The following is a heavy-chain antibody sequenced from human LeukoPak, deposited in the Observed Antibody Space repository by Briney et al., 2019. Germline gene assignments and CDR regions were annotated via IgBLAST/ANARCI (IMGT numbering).Heavy chain of an antibody. J-gene: IGHJ6*02. CDR2: INAGNGNT. D-gene: IGHD6-13*01. V-gene: IGHV1-3*01. Sequence: ASVKVSCKASGYTFTSYAMHWVRQAPGQRLEWMGWINAGNGNTKYSQKFQGRVTITRDTSASTAYMELSSLRSEDTAAYYCARAGVKQRLVATPLYGMDVWGQGTTVTVSS. CDR3: ARAGVKQRLVATPLYGMDV. CDR1: GYTFTSYA.